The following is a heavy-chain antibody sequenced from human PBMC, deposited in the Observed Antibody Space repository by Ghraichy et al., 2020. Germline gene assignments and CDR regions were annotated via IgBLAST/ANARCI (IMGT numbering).Heavy chain of an antibody. CDR3: VRGLMES. D-gene: IGHD3-16*01. CDR1: GFTLSTSD. J-gene: IGHJ5*02. Sequence: GESLNISCGASGFTLSTSDMNWVRQAPGQGLEWVSYISGATGAVYYADSVKGRFTISRDNAKNSLYLQMNSLRVEDTAVYYCVRGLMESWGQGTLVTVSS. V-gene: IGHV3-48*01. CDR2: ISGATGAV.